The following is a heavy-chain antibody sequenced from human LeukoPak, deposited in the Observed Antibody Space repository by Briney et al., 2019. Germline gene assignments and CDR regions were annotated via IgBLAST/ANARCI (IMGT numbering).Heavy chain of an antibody. V-gene: IGHV3-21*01. J-gene: IGHJ4*02. D-gene: IGHD6-19*01. CDR2: ISSRSTYI. CDR1: GFTFSNAW. CDR3: AREESGSSGWYDY. Sequence: PGGSLRLSCAAAGFTFSNAWMSWVRQAPGKGLEWVSSISSRSTYIYYADSVKGRFTISRDNAKNSLYLQMNSLRAEDTAVYYCAREESGSSGWYDYWGQGTLVTVSS.